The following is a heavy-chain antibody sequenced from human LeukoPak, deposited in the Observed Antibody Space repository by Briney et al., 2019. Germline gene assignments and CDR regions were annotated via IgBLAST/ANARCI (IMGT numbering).Heavy chain of an antibody. Sequence: PGGSLRLSCAASGFTFSSYGMHWVRQAPGKGLEWVAVIWYDGSNKYYADSVKGRFTISRDNSKNTLYLQMNSLRAEDTAVYYCARWQGPANNWFDPWGQGTLVTVSS. V-gene: IGHV3-33*01. CDR1: GFTFSSYG. D-gene: IGHD6-25*01. CDR3: ARWQGPANNWFDP. J-gene: IGHJ5*02. CDR2: IWYDGSNK.